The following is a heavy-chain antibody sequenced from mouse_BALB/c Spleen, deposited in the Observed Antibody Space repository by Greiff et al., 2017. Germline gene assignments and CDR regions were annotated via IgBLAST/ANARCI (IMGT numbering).Heavy chain of an antibody. Sequence: EVKLVESGGGLVKPGGSLKLSCAASGFTFSSYAMSWVRQTPEKRLEWVASISSGGSTYYPDSVKGRFTISRDNARNILYLQMSSLRSEDTAMYYCARGRGRGFAYWGQGTLVTVSA. CDR1: GFTFSSYA. J-gene: IGHJ3*01. V-gene: IGHV5-6-5*01. CDR2: ISSGGST. CDR3: ARGRGRGFAY.